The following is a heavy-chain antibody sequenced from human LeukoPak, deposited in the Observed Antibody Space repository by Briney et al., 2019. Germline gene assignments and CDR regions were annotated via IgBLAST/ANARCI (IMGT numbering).Heavy chain of an antibody. CDR2: INHSGST. D-gene: IGHD3-9*01. Sequence: SETLSLTCAVYGGSFSGYYWSWIRQPPGKGLEWIGEINHSGSTNYNPSLKSRVTISVDTSKNQFSLKLSSVTAADTAVYYCARLTRLRYFDWLARLGGYYYYYMGVWGKGTTVTISS. J-gene: IGHJ6*03. V-gene: IGHV4-34*01. CDR3: ARLTRLRYFDWLARLGGYYYYYMGV. CDR1: GGSFSGYY.